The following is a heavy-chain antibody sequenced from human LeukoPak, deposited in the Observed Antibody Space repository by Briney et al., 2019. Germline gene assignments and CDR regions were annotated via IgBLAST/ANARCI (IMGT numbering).Heavy chain of an antibody. CDR3: ARDGSLAARLYEAHFDY. Sequence: PGGSLRLSCAASGFTFSTYSMNWVRQAPGKRLEWVSYISSSSSSIYYADSVKGRFTISRDNAKNSLFLQMNSLRAEDTAVYYCARDGSLAARLYEAHFDYWGQGTLVTVSS. CDR1: GFTFSTYS. J-gene: IGHJ4*02. CDR2: ISSSSSSI. V-gene: IGHV3-48*04. D-gene: IGHD6-6*01.